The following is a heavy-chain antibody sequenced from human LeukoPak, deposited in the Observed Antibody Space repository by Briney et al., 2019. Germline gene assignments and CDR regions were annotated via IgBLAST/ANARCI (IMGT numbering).Heavy chain of an antibody. V-gene: IGHV4-34*01. CDR1: GGSFSGYY. CDR3: ARHSQPFDILSHFDY. J-gene: IGHJ4*02. Sequence: SETLSLTCAVYGGSFSGYYWSWIRQPPGKGLEWIGEINHSGSTNYNPSLKSRVTISVDTSKNQFSLKLSSVTAADTAVYYCARHSQPFDILSHFDYWGQGTLVTVSS. CDR2: INHSGST. D-gene: IGHD3-9*01.